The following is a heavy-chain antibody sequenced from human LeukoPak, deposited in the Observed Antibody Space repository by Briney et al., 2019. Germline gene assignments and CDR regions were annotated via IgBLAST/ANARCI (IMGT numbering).Heavy chain of an antibody. CDR1: GGSISSGGYS. V-gene: IGHV4-30-2*01. CDR2: IYHSGST. Sequence: SETLSLTCAVSGGSISSGGYSWSWIRQPPGKGLEWIGYIYHSGSTYYNPSLKSRVTISVDRAKNQFSLKLSSVTAADTAVYYCARVGSSGWYGYWGQGTLVTVSS. CDR3: ARVGSSGWYGY. D-gene: IGHD6-19*01. J-gene: IGHJ4*02.